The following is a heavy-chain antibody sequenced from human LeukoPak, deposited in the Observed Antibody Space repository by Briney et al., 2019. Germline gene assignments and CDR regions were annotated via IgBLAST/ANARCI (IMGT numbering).Heavy chain of an antibody. V-gene: IGHV4-34*01. Sequence: SETLSLTCAAYGGSFSGYYWSWIRQPPGKGLEWIGEINHSGSTNYNPSLKSRVTISVDTSKNQFSLKLSSVTAADTAVYYCARGRNFYDSSGNYYFDYWGQGTLVTVSS. CDR2: INHSGST. J-gene: IGHJ4*02. CDR3: ARGRNFYDSSGNYYFDY. CDR1: GGSFSGYY. D-gene: IGHD3-22*01.